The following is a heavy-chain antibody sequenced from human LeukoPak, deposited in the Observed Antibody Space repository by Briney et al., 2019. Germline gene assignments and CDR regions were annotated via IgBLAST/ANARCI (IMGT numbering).Heavy chain of an antibody. D-gene: IGHD3-3*01. Sequence: GEALKISCQGAGSRFTTYWIGGGRQMPGKGLEGMGIIYPGESDTRYSTSCQGQVTISADKSISTAYLQWSSLKASDTAIYYCARPYYDFSSGYYSAFDIWGQGTMVTVSS. J-gene: IGHJ3*02. CDR1: GSRFTTYW. V-gene: IGHV5-51*01. CDR2: IYPGESDT. CDR3: ARPYYDFSSGYYSAFDI.